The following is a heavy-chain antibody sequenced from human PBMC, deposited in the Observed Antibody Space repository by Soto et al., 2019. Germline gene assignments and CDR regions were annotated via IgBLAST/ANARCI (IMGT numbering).Heavy chain of an antibody. Sequence: EVQLLESGGGLVQPGGSLRLSCTASGFTFSTSGMNWVRQAPGKGLEWVSGTSGSGGTTYYADSVKGRFTISRDNSKNTVYLQMNSLRAEDTAVYYCAREARSSGTPIDYWGQGALVTVSS. CDR1: GFTFSTSG. D-gene: IGHD1-1*01. CDR2: TSGSGGTT. V-gene: IGHV3-23*01. CDR3: AREARSSGTPIDY. J-gene: IGHJ4*02.